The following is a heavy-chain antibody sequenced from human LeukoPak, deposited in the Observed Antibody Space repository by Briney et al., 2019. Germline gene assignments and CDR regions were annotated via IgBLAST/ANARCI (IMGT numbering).Heavy chain of an antibody. CDR3: ARERGGYGDYVLGDFDY. Sequence: PGGSLRFSCAASGFTFSSYSMNWVRQAPGKGLEWVSSISSSSSYIYYADSVKGRLTISRDNAKNSLYLQMNSLRAEDTAVYYCARERGGYGDYVLGDFDYWGQGTLVTVSS. CDR1: GFTFSSYS. CDR2: ISSSSSYI. V-gene: IGHV3-21*01. D-gene: IGHD4-17*01. J-gene: IGHJ4*02.